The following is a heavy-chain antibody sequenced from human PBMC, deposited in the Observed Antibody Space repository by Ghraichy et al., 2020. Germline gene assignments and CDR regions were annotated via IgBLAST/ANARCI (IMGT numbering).Heavy chain of an antibody. V-gene: IGHV4-4*07. J-gene: IGHJ4*02. CDR2: IYTSGDT. CDR3: ARALVQTGTTRGFDS. CDR1: GGSISGYY. D-gene: IGHD1-7*01. Sequence: SQTLSLPCTVSGGSISGYYWSWIRQPAGEGLEWIGRIYTSGDTNYNPSLKSRVTMSVDTSKNQFSLRLSSVTAADAAVYYCARALVQTGTTRGFDSWGQGTLVTVSS.